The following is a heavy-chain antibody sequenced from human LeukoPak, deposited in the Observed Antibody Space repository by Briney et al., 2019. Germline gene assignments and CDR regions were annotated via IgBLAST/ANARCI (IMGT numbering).Heavy chain of an antibody. J-gene: IGHJ5*02. Sequence: SETLSLTCTASGFSISSYYWSWLRQPPGKGLEWIGYIYYSGSTNYNPSLKSRVTISVDTSKNQFSLKLSSVTAADTAVYYCARERPYCSGGSCYEENWFDLWGQGTLVTVSS. CDR1: GFSISSYY. D-gene: IGHD2-15*01. V-gene: IGHV4-59*01. CDR3: ARERPYCSGGSCYEENWFDL. CDR2: IYYSGST.